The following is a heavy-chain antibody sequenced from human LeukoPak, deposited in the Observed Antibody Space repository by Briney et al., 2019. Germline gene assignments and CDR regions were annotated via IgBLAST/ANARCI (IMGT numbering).Heavy chain of an antibody. V-gene: IGHV3-23*01. J-gene: IGHJ4*02. CDR3: AKVAQPFIVVVTAIPFDY. Sequence: ETLSLTCTVSGDSISSYYWSWVRQAPGKGLEWVSAISGSGGSTYYADSVKGRFTISRDNSKNTLYLQMNSLRAEDTAVYYCAKVAQPFIVVVTAIPFDYWGQGTLVTVSS. D-gene: IGHD2-21*02. CDR1: GDSISSYY. CDR2: ISGSGGST.